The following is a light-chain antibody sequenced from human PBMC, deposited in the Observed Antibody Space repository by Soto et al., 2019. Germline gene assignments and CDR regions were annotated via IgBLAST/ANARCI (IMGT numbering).Light chain of an antibody. CDR2: RAS. V-gene: IGKV3-15*01. Sequence: EIVMTQSPATLSVSPGGSATLSCRASQHVSSNFAWYRQKPGQAPTLLIYRASTRAPGVPARFSGSGSGTEFTLTISSLQSEDFAVYFCQQYNTWPYTFGQGTKLEIK. CDR1: QHVSSN. J-gene: IGKJ2*01. CDR3: QQYNTWPYT.